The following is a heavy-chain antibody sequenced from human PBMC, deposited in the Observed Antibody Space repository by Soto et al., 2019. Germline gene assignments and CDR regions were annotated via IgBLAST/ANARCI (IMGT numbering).Heavy chain of an antibody. CDR2: INPNSGGT. V-gene: IGHV1-2*02. Sequence: ASVKVSCKASGYTFTGYYMHWVRQAPGQGLEWMGWINPNSGGTNYAQKFQGRVTMTRDTSISTAYMELSRLRSDDTAVYYCAKDLIGIIRGDYYYYGMDVWGQGTTVTV. CDR1: GYTFTGYY. CDR3: AKDLIGIIRGDYYYYGMDV. J-gene: IGHJ6*02. D-gene: IGHD2-15*01.